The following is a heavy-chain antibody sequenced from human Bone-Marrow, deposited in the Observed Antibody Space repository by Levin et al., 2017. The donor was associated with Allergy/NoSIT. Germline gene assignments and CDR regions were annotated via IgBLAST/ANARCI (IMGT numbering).Heavy chain of an antibody. D-gene: IGHD2-15*01. CDR2: ISYDGSNK. Sequence: PGESLKISCAASGFTFSSYGMHWVRQAPGKGLEWVAVISYDGSNKYYADSVKGRFTISRDNSKNTLYLQMNSLRAEDTAVYYCAKDLPYCSGGSCPPPDMDVWGKGTTVTVSS. V-gene: IGHV3-30*18. J-gene: IGHJ6*03. CDR1: GFTFSSYG. CDR3: AKDLPYCSGGSCPPPDMDV.